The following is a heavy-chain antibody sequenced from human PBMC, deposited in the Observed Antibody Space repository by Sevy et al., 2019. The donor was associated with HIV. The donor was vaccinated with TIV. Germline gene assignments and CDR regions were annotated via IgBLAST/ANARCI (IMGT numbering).Heavy chain of an antibody. Sequence: GGSLRLSCAASGFTFSTAWMTWVRQAPGKGLEWVGRIYIKTDGGTTKYAAPVRGRFIISRNDFEDTVYLQMNSLKIEDTAVHYCSAVYTTSQYWRTHFLDYWGQGALVTVSS. J-gene: IGHJ4*02. CDR3: SAVYTTSQYWRTHFLDY. CDR2: IYIKTDGGTT. CDR1: GFTFSTAW. V-gene: IGHV3-15*06. D-gene: IGHD2-2*02.